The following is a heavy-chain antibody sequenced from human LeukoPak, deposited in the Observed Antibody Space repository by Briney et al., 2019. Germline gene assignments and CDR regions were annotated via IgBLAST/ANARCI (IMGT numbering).Heavy chain of an antibody. V-gene: IGHV4-59*01. J-gene: IGHJ6*02. CDR3: ARGPRSPSAAGWILRYGMDV. CDR2: FSLTGNT. Sequence: PSETLSLTCIVSAASITSNYWGYIRQPPGKGLEWIGYFSLTGNTDYNPSLKSRVTISTDMSKNQFSLRLSSVTAADTAVYYCARGPRSPSAAGWILRYGMDVWGQGTTVTVSS. CDR1: AASITSNY. D-gene: IGHD6-13*01.